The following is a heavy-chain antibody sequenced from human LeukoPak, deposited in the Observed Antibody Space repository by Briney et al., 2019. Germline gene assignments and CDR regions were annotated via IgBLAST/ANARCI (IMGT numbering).Heavy chain of an antibody. V-gene: IGHV3-53*01. J-gene: IGHJ4*02. CDR2: IYSGGST. CDR3: AKGGGYSYGSKGYFDY. Sequence: PGGSLRLSCAASGFTVSSNYMSWVRQAPGKGLEWVSVIYSGGSTYYADSVKGRLTISRDNSKNTLYLQMNSLRAEDTAVYYCAKGGGYSYGSKGYFDYWGQGTLVTVSS. D-gene: IGHD5-18*01. CDR1: GFTVSSNY.